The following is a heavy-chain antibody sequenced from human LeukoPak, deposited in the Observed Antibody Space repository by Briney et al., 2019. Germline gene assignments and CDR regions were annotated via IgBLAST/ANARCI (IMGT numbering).Heavy chain of an antibody. CDR2: INHSGST. CDR3: ARALLWFGELSFDY. J-gene: IGHJ4*02. CDR1: GGSFSGYY. D-gene: IGHD3-10*01. Sequence: SETLSLTCAVYGGSFSGYYWSWIRQPPGKGLEWIGEINHSGSTNYNPSLKSRVTISVDTSKNQFSLKLSSVTAADTAVYYRARALLWFGELSFDYWGQGTLVTVSS. V-gene: IGHV4-34*01.